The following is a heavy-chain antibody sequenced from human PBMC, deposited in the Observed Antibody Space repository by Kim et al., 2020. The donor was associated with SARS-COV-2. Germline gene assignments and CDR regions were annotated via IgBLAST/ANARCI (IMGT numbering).Heavy chain of an antibody. Sequence: SETLSLTCAVSGGSISSSNWWSWVRQPPGKGLEWIGEIYHSGSTNYNPSLKSRVTISVDKSKNQFSLKLSSVTAADTAVYYCARGYDILTGYYGWGSEYYFDYWGQEPWSPSPQ. CDR2: IYHSGST. V-gene: IGHV4-4*02. CDR1: GGSISSSNW. D-gene: IGHD3-9*01. J-gene: IGHJ4*01. CDR3: ARGYDILTGYYGWGSEYYFDY.